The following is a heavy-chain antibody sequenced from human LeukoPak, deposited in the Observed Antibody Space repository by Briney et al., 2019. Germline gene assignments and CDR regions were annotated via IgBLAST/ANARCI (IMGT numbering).Heavy chain of an antibody. V-gene: IGHV4-34*01. J-gene: IGHJ4*02. Sequence: SETLSLTCAVYGGSFSGYYWSWIRQPPGEGLEWIGEINHSGSTNYNPSLKSRVTISVDTSKNQFSLKLSSVTAADTAVYYCAREHSGSYYYWGQGTLVTVSS. CDR3: AREHSGSYYY. CDR2: INHSGST. D-gene: IGHD1-26*01. CDR1: GGSFSGYY.